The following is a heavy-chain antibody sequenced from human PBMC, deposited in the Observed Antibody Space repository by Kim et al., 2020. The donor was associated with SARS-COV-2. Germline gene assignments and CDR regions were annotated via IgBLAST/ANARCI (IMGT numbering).Heavy chain of an antibody. V-gene: IGHV3-23*01. J-gene: IGHJ6*02. CDR1: GFTFSSYA. Sequence: GGSLRLSCAASGFTFSSYAMSWVRQAPGKGLEWVSAISGSGGSTYYADSVKGRFTISRDNSKNTLYLQMNNLRAEDTAVYYCAKARSPGPKYVYYFNYYYGMDLWGQGTTDTVSS. D-gene: IGHD3-16*01. CDR2: ISGSGGST. CDR3: AKARSPGPKYVYYFNYYYGMDL.